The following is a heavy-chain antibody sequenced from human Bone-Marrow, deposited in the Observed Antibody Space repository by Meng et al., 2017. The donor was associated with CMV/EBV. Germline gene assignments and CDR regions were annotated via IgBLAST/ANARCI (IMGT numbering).Heavy chain of an antibody. Sequence: SQTLSLTCAISGDSVSSNSAAWNWIRQSPSRGLEWLGRTYFRSKWYNDYAVSVKSRITINPDTSKNQFSLQLNSVTPEDTAVYYCARESAIVVVPAARGNWFDPWGQGNLVTVSS. J-gene: IGHJ5*02. D-gene: IGHD2-2*01. CDR1: GDSVSSNSAA. CDR3: ARESAIVVVPAARGNWFDP. CDR2: TYFRSKWYN. V-gene: IGHV6-1*01.